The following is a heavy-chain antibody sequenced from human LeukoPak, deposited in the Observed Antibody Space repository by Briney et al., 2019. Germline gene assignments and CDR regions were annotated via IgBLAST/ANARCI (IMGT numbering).Heavy chain of an antibody. V-gene: IGHV3-30*04. Sequence: PGGSLRLSCAASGFTFNSFSMHWVRQAPGKGLEWVAVISYDGSIKYYADSVMGRFTISRDNSKNTLSLQMHSLRTEDTAVYYCASEYFYDTSGYYLDYWGQGTLVTVSS. D-gene: IGHD3-22*01. CDR1: GFTFNSFS. CDR3: ASEYFYDTSGYYLDY. J-gene: IGHJ4*02. CDR2: ISYDGSIK.